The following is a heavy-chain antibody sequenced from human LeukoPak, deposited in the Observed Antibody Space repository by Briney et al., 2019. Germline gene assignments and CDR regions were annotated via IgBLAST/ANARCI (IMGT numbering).Heavy chain of an antibody. CDR2: ISYDGSNK. V-gene: IGHV3-30*03. Sequence: AGGSLRLSCAASGFTFSSYGMHWVRQAPGKGLEWVAVISYDGSNKYYADSVRGRFTISRDNSKNTLYLQMNSLRAEDTAVYYCARYWDIGYSYGAIRDGFDYWGQGTLVTVSS. D-gene: IGHD5-18*01. CDR1: GFTFSSYG. CDR3: ARYWDIGYSYGAIRDGFDY. J-gene: IGHJ4*02.